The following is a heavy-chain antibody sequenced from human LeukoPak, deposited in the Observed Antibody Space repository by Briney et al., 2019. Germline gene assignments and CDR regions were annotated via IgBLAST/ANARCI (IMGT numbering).Heavy chain of an antibody. CDR3: AKASGWYDAFDI. V-gene: IGHV3-23*01. J-gene: IGHJ3*02. CDR1: GFSFSTYA. CDR2: IRGNGGNT. D-gene: IGHD6-13*01. Sequence: PGGSLRLSCAASGFSFSTYAMSWVRQAPGKGLKWVSTIRGNGGNTYYGDSAKGRFTISRDNSENTLYLQMNSLRAEDTAIYYCAKASGWYDAFDIWGQGTMVTVSS.